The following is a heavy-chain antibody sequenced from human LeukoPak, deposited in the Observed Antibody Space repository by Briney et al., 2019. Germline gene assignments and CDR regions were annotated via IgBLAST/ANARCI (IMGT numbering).Heavy chain of an antibody. CDR3: AFGGNSGWFNP. CDR2: IYTSGST. Sequence: SETLSLTCTVSGGSISSGSYYWSWIRQPAGKGLEWIGRIYTSGSTNYNPSLKSRVTISVDTSKNQFSLKLSSVTAADTAVYYCAFGGNSGWFNPWGQGTLVTVSS. J-gene: IGHJ5*02. CDR1: GGSISSGSYY. V-gene: IGHV4-61*02. D-gene: IGHD4-23*01.